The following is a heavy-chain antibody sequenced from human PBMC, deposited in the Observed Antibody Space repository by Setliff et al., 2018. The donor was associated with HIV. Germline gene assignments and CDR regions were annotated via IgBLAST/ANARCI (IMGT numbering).Heavy chain of an antibody. CDR3: ARRIKDNDNYNIPCES. D-gene: IGHD3-10*01. CDR1: GYTFSDHD. Sequence: ASVKVSCKASGYTFSDHDINWVRQASGQRLEWMGWVNPKSDNSGLAQKFQGRVFLTSNASLNTTYMYLSGLTSDDTATYYCARRIKDNDNYNIPCESWGQGTLVTVSS. J-gene: IGHJ5*01. V-gene: IGHV1-8*02. CDR2: VNPKSDNS.